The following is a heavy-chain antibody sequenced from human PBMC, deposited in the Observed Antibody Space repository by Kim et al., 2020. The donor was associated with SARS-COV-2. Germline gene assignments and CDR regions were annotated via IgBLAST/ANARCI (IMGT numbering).Heavy chain of an antibody. V-gene: IGHV3-7*01. D-gene: IGHD5-18*01. Sequence: GGSLRLSCAASGFTFSSYWMSWVRQAPGKGLEWVANIKQDGSEKYYVDSVKGRFTISRDNAKNSLYLQMNSLRAEDTAVYYCARDQIVSDTAMAQGYWGQGTLVTVSS. CDR1: GFTFSSYW. CDR2: IKQDGSEK. J-gene: IGHJ4*02. CDR3: ARDQIVSDTAMAQGY.